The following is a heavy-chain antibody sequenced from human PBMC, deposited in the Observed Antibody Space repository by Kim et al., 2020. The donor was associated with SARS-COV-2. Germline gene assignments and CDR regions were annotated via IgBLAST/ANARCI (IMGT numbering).Heavy chain of an antibody. CDR2: ISYDGSNK. J-gene: IGHJ4*02. CDR3: ARDRATHYFDY. CDR1: GFTFSSYA. V-gene: IGHV3-30*04. Sequence: GWSLRLSCAASGFTFSSYAMHWVRQAPGKGLEWVAVISYDGSNKYYADSVKGRFTISRDNSKNTLYLQMNSLRAEDTAVYYCARDRATHYFDYWGQGTLVTVSS. D-gene: IGHD5-12*01.